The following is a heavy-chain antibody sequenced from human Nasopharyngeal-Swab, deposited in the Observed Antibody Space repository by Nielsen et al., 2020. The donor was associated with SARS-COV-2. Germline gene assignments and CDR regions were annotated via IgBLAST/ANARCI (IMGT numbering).Heavy chain of an antibody. CDR3: ARVAGASGYDFSG. CDR2: IIPIFGTA. Sequence: SVKVSCKASGGTLSSYAISWVRQAPGQGLEWMGGIIPIFGTANYAQKFQGRVTITADESTSTAYMELSSLRSEDTAVYYCARVAGASGYDFSGWGQGTLVTVSS. J-gene: IGHJ4*02. CDR1: GGTLSSYA. V-gene: IGHV1-69*13. D-gene: IGHD5-12*01.